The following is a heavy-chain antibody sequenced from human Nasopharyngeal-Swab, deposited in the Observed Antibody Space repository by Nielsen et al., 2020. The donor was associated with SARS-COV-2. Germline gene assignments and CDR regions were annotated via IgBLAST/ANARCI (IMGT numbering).Heavy chain of an antibody. CDR2: IWYDGSNK. J-gene: IGHJ4*02. D-gene: IGHD3-10*01. CDR1: GFTFSSYG. Sequence: GGSPRLSCAASGFTFSSYGMHWVRQAPGKGLEWVAVIWYDGSNKYYADSVKGRFTISRDNSKNTLYLQMNSLRAEDTAVYYCARDTPLGYYGSGSYENGTDYWGQGTLVTVSS. V-gene: IGHV3-33*01. CDR3: ARDTPLGYYGSGSYENGTDY.